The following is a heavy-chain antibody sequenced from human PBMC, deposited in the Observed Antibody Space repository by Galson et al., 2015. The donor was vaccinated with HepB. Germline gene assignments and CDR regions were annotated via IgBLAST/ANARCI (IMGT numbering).Heavy chain of an antibody. CDR2: IIPIFGTA. V-gene: IGHV1-69*13. CDR1: GGTFSSYA. J-gene: IGHJ6*02. CDR3: ASLEDYGDYDYYYGMDV. D-gene: IGHD4-17*01. Sequence: SVKVSCKASGGTFSSYAISWVRQAPGQGLEWMGGIIPIFGTANYAQKFQGRVTITADESTSTAYMELSSLRSEDTAVYYCASLEDYGDYDYYYGMDVWGQGTTVTVSS.